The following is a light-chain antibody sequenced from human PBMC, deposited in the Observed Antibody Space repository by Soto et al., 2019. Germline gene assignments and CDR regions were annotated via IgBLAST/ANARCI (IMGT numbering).Light chain of an antibody. CDR2: GAS. V-gene: IGKV3-20*01. Sequence: EIVLTQSPGTLSLSPGERATLFCRASQSVSSSYLAWYQQKPGQAPRLLIYGASSRATGIPDRFSGSGSGTDFTLTISRLEAEDFAVYYCQQYDSSSVTFGQGTKVEIK. J-gene: IGKJ1*01. CDR3: QQYDSSSVT. CDR1: QSVSSSY.